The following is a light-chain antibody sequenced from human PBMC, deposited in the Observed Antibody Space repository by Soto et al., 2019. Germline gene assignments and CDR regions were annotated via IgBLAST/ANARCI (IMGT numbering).Light chain of an antibody. Sequence: QSALTQPPSASGSRGQSVTISCTGTSVDINYVSWFQQHPGKAPKLIICEVTKRPSGVPDCFSGSKSGNTASLTVSGLQDDDEADYYCSSYAGRDIWVFGGGTQLTVL. V-gene: IGLV2-8*01. CDR1: SVDINY. CDR3: SSYAGRDIWV. CDR2: EVT. J-gene: IGLJ3*02.